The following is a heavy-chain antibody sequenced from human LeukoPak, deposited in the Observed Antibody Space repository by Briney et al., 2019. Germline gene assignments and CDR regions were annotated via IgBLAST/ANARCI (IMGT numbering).Heavy chain of an antibody. V-gene: IGHV4-34*01. CDR1: VGSFSGYH. CDR2: INDRGIT. D-gene: IGHD4-23*01. Sequence: PSETLSLTCAVSVGSFSGYHWNWLRQAPGKGLEWIGEINDRGITNYNPSLKGRLTISIDTSKKRFSLKLRSVTAADTAVYYCARDPTTVVNRPYYFDDWGQGTLVTVSS. CDR3: ARDPTTVVNRPYYFDD. J-gene: IGHJ4*02.